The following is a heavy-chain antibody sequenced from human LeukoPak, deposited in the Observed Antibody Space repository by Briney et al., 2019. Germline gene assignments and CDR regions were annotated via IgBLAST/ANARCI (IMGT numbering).Heavy chain of an antibody. V-gene: IGHV3-30*04. CDR2: ISYDGSNE. CDR3: ARDGGYYDSSGYQNRGAFDY. D-gene: IGHD3-22*01. J-gene: IGHJ4*02. CDR1: GFTFSSYV. Sequence: GGSLRLSCAASGFTFSSYVMHWVRQAPGKGLEWVAIISYDGSNEYYADSVKGRFTISRDNSKNTLYLQMNSLRAADTAVYYCARDGGYYDSSGYQNRGAFDYWGQGTLVTVSS.